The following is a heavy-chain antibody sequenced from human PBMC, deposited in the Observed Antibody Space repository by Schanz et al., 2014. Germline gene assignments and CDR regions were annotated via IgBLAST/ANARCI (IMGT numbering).Heavy chain of an antibody. D-gene: IGHD1-26*01. CDR1: GFTFSSHG. CDR3: ARDHTTASYYTARAPIDY. CDR2: IWDDGGNK. J-gene: IGHJ4*02. Sequence: QVLLVDSGGGVVQPGRSLRLSCAASGFTFSSHGMHWVRQAPGKGLEWVAVIWDDGGNKYYADSVKGRFTISRDNSKNTVLLQLTSLRADDTAVYYCARDHTTASYYTARAPIDYWGQGTLLTVSS. V-gene: IGHV3-33*08.